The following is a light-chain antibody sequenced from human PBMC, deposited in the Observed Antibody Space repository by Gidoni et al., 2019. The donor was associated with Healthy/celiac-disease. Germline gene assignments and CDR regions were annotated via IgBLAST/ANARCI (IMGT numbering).Light chain of an antibody. Sequence: DILMTQSPDSLAVSLVERATINCKSSQSVLYSSNNKNYLAWYQQKPGQPPKLLIYWASTRESGVPDRCSGSGSGTDFTLTISSLQAEDVAVYYCQQYYSTLWTFGQGTKVEIK. CDR1: QSVLYSSNNKNY. CDR2: WAS. CDR3: QQYYSTLWT. V-gene: IGKV4-1*01. J-gene: IGKJ1*01.